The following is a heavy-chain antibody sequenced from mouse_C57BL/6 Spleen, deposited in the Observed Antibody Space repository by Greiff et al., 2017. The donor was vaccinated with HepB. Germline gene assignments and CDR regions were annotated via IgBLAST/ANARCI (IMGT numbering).Heavy chain of an antibody. V-gene: IGHV1-26*01. CDR3: ARGGNWGVFAY. J-gene: IGHJ3*01. D-gene: IGHD4-1*02. CDR1: GYTFTDYY. CDR2: INPNNGGT. Sequence: EVQLQQSGPELVKPGASVKISCKASGYTFTDYYMNWVKQSHGKSLEWIGDINPNNGGTSYNQKFKGKATLTVDKSSSTAYMELRSLTSEDSAVYYCARGGNWGVFAYWGQGTLVTVSA.